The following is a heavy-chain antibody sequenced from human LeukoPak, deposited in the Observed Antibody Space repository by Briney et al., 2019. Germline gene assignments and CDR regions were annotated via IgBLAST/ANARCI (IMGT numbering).Heavy chain of an antibody. CDR3: ARELGGREIEY. Sequence: GGSLRLSCAASGFTFSSYAMHWVRQAPGKGLEYVSAINSNGGSTYYGNSVKGRFNISKDNSKNTLYLQRGSLRAEDMAVYYCARELGGREIEYWGQGTLVTVSS. D-gene: IGHD3-10*01. CDR2: INSNGGST. CDR1: GFTFSSYA. J-gene: IGHJ4*02. V-gene: IGHV3-64*01.